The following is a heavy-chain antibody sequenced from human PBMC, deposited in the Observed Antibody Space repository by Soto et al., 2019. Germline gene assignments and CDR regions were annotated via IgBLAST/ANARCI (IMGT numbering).Heavy chain of an antibody. J-gene: IGHJ3*02. CDR1: GGFISSYY. CDR2: IYYSGST. Sequence: QVQLQESGPGLVKTSETLSLTCTVSGGFISSYYWSWIRQPPGKGLEWIGYIYYSGSTNYNPSLKSRVTISVDTSKNRFSLKLSSVTAADTAVYYCASTVDYGHYAYAFDIWGQGTMVTVSS. V-gene: IGHV4-59*08. D-gene: IGHD4-17*01. CDR3: ASTVDYGHYAYAFDI.